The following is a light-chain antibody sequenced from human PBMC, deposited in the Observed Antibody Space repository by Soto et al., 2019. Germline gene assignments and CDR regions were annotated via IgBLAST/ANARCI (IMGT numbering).Light chain of an antibody. CDR1: SSDVGGYNY. V-gene: IGLV2-14*01. J-gene: IGLJ1*01. CDR3: SSYTSSSSLYV. Sequence: SVVTQPASVSGSPGQSITISCTGTSSDVGGYNYVSWYQQHPGKAPKFMIYDVSNRPSGVSNRFSGSKSGNTASLTISGLQAADEADYYCSSYTSSSSLYVFGTGTRSPP. CDR2: DVS.